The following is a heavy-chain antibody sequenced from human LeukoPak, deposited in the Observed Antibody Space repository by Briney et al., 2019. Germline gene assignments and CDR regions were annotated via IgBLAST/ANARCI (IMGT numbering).Heavy chain of an antibody. D-gene: IGHD2-15*01. CDR2: IYTSGST. V-gene: IGHV4-61*02. J-gene: IGHJ6*03. Sequence: SETLSLTCTVSGGSISSGSYYWSWIRQPAGKGLEWIGRIYTSGSTNYNPSLKSRVTISVDTSKNQFSLKLSSVTAADTAVHYCARVGEVVLRVRYYYMDVWGKGTTVTVSS. CDR1: GGSISSGSYY. CDR3: ARVGEVVLRVRYYYMDV.